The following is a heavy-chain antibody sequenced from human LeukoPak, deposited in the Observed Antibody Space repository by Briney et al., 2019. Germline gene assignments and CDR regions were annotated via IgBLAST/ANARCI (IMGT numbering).Heavy chain of an antibody. J-gene: IGHJ4*02. CDR1: GVSLSRYL. CDR2: IYTSGSA. D-gene: IGHD3-22*01. V-gene: IGHV4-4*07. Sequence: SETLSLTCTVSGVSLSRYLWSWMGPPAGKEVEWVGRIYTSGSANYNPSLKSRVTMSVDTSKNQFSLKLSSVTAADTAVYYCARDQTGYYDSSGLDYWGQGTLVTVSS. CDR3: ARDQTGYYDSSGLDY.